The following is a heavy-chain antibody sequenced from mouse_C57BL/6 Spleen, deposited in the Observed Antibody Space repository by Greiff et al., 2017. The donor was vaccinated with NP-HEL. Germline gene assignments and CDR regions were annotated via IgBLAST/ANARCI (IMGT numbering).Heavy chain of an antibody. CDR1: GFNIKDDY. Sequence: EVKLMESGAELVRPGASVKLSCTASGFNIKDDYMHWVKQRPEQGLEWIGWIDPENGDTEYASKFQGKATITADTSSNTAYLQLSSLTSEDTAVYYCTTGDYDDYFDYWGQGTTLTVSS. D-gene: IGHD2-4*01. CDR2: IDPENGDT. CDR3: TTGDYDDYFDY. V-gene: IGHV14-4*01. J-gene: IGHJ2*01.